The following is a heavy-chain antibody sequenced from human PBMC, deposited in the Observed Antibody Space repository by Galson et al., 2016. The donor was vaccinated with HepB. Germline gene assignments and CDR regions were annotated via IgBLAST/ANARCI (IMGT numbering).Heavy chain of an antibody. CDR1: GFSLTTSGMS. CDR3: ARTVAADPSMYYFDF. D-gene: IGHD2-2*01. CDR2: IDWVDDK. V-gene: IGHV2-70*11. J-gene: IGHJ4*02. Sequence: PALVKPTQTLTLTCTFSGFSLTTSGMSVTWIRQPPGKALEWLARIDWVDDKYYGTSLKTRVTISKDTSKTQVVLTITNMDPVDTATYYCARTVAADPSMYYFDFWGQGTLVTVSS.